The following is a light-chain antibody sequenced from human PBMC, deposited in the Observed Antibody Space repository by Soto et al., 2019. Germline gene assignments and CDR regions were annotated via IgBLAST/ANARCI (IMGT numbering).Light chain of an antibody. Sequence: EIVLTQSPGTLSLSPGERATLCFRASQSVSSNLAWYQQKPGQAPRLLIYGASSRATDIPDRFSGSGSGTDFTLTISRLEPEDSAVYYCQQYGSSLTFGGGTKVDIK. V-gene: IGKV3-20*01. CDR3: QQYGSSLT. CDR2: GAS. J-gene: IGKJ4*01. CDR1: QSVSSN.